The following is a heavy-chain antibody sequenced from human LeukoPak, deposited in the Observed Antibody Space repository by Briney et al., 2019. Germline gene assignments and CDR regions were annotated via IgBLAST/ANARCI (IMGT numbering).Heavy chain of an antibody. V-gene: IGHV3-30-3*01. CDR1: GFAFSYYA. J-gene: IGHJ6*02. CDR2: ISHDENKK. D-gene: IGHD6-19*01. Sequence: GGSLSLSCVASGFAFSYYAMHWVRQAPAKGLEWVAVISHDENKKYYADSVKGRFTISRDNSKNTLYLQMNSISAEDTAVDYCAKDVCCVSGTLFYYHGVDVWGQGTTITVSS. CDR3: AKDVCCVSGTLFYYHGVDV.